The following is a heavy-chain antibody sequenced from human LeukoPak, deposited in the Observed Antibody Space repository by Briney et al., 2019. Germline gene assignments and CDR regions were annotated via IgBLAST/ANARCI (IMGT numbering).Heavy chain of an antibody. CDR2: ISGSGGST. CDR3: AKGGYASNTKNYFDY. D-gene: IGHD5-18*01. CDR1: GFTFSSYV. V-gene: IGHV3-23*01. J-gene: IGHJ4*02. Sequence: GGSLRLSCAASGFTFSSYVMSWVRQAPGKGLEWVSAISGSGGSTYYADSVKGRFTIPRDNSKNTLYLKMNSLRAEDTAVYYCAKGGYASNTKNYFDYWGQGTLVTVSS.